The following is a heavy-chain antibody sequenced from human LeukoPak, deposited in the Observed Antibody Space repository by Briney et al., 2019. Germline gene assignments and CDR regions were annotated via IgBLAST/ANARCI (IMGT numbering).Heavy chain of an antibody. J-gene: IGHJ3*02. CDR1: GGSISSYY. D-gene: IGHD3-22*01. CDR2: IYYSGST. V-gene: IGHV4-59*01. CDR3: ARPPPYDSSGYGSAFDI. Sequence: PSETLSLTCTVSGGSISSYYWSWIRQPPGKGLEWIGYIYYSGSTNYNPSLKSRVTISVDTSKNQFSLKLSSVTAADTAVYYCARPPPYDSSGYGSAFDIWGQGTMVTVSS.